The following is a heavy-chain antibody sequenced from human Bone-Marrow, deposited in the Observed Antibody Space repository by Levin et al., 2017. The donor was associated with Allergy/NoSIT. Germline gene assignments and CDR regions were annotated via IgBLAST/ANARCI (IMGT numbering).Heavy chain of an antibody. J-gene: IGHJ4*02. CDR2: ISWNGAII. CDR3: GKDVSHYDTSGYIDY. CDR1: GFNFGDHA. Sequence: LKISCAASGFNFGDHAMHWVRQGPGKGLQWVSGISWNGAIIGYADSLKGRFTISRDNAKNSLYLEIYSLRPEDTAFYYCGKDVSHYDTSGYIDYWGQGTLVTVSS. V-gene: IGHV3-9*01. D-gene: IGHD3-22*01.